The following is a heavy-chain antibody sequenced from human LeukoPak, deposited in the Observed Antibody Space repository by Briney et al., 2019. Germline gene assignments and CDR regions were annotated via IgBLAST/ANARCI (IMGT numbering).Heavy chain of an antibody. CDR3: AKGLSGYVTTHPSFDY. D-gene: IGHD5-12*01. V-gene: IGHV3-23*01. J-gene: IGHJ4*02. CDR2: ISGSGGST. CDR1: GFTFSSYA. Sequence: GGSLRLSCAASGFTFSSYAMSWVRQAPGKGLEWVSAISGSGGSTYYADSVKGRFTISRDDSKNTLYLQMNSLRAEDTAVYYCAKGLSGYVTTHPSFDYWGQGTLVTVSS.